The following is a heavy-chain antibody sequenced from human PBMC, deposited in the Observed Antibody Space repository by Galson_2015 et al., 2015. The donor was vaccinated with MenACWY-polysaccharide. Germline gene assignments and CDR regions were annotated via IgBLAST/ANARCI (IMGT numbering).Heavy chain of an antibody. CDR1: GFSFNNHW. D-gene: IGHD2-2*01. V-gene: IGHV3-7*01. J-gene: IGHJ5*02. Sequence: SLRLSCAASGFSFNNHWMNWVRLASGQGLEWVGKMKHDANVKYSIDSVKGRFTITRDNAKNSLSLQMKRLSGDDEAVYYCARGALPGAMDLWGQGTLVTVSS. CDR2: MKHDANVK. CDR3: ARGALPGAMDL.